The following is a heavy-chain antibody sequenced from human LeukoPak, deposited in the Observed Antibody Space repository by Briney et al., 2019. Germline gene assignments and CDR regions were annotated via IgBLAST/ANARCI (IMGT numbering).Heavy chain of an antibody. CDR3: ARDLVGATSGY. V-gene: IGHV3-21*01. J-gene: IGHJ4*02. CDR1: GFTFSSYA. D-gene: IGHD1-26*01. Sequence: GGSLRLSCAASGFTFSSYAMSWVRQAPGKGLEWVSSISSSSYIYYADSVKGRFTISRDNAKNSLYLQMNSLRAEDTAVYYCARDLVGATSGYWGQGTLVTVSS. CDR2: ISSSSYI.